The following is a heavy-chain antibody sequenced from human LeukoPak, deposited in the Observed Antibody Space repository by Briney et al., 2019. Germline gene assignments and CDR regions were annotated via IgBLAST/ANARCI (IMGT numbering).Heavy chain of an antibody. CDR2: IYYSGST. J-gene: IGHJ4*02. V-gene: IGHV4-59*12. D-gene: IGHD6-13*01. Sequence: PSETLSLTCIVSGGSISSYYWRWIRQPPEKGLEWIGYIYYSGSTNYNPSLKSRVTISVDTSKNQFSLKLSSVTAADTAVYYCARDPHSSSWYDYWGQGTLVTVSS. CDR1: GGSISSYY. CDR3: ARDPHSSSWYDY.